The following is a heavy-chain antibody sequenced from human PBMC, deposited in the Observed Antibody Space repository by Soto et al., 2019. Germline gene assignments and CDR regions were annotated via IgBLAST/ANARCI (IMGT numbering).Heavy chain of an antibody. J-gene: IGHJ6*02. V-gene: IGHV4-34*01. Sequence: QVQLQQWGAGLLKPSETLSLTCAVYGGSFSGYHWSWIRQPPGKGLEWIGEINHSGSTSYNPSLKSRVTILVDTSKNQFSLKVTSVTAADTAAYYCARGSGRGNGWGTYFYYGMDVWGQGTTVTVSS. CDR1: GGSFSGYH. D-gene: IGHD6-19*01. CDR2: INHSGST. CDR3: ARGSGRGNGWGTYFYYGMDV.